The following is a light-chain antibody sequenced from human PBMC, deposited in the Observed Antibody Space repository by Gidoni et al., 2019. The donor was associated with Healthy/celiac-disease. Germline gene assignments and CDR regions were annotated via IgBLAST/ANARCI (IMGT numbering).Light chain of an antibody. CDR3: QQRSNWPPIT. CDR1: QSVSSY. V-gene: IGKV3-11*01. J-gene: IGKJ5*01. CDR2: DAA. Sequence: IVLTPSPATLSLSPGERATISCRASQSVSSYLAWYQQKPGQAPRLLIYDAANRATGIPARFSGSGSGTDFTLTISSLEPEDFAVYYCQQRSNWPPITCGQXTRLEIK.